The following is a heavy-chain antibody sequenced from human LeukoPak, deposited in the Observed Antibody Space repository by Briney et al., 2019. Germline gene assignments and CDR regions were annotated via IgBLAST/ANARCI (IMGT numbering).Heavy chain of an antibody. Sequence: GGSLRLSCAISVITVSQSDMSWVRQAPGRGLEEVSLIYTDGATHYADSVKRRFTISSATSKNTVYLEMRNLRPEDTAVYFCARDRAGSKPWVEFHPWGQGTLVTVSS. V-gene: IGHV3-66*01. D-gene: IGHD3-10*01. J-gene: IGHJ5*02. CDR3: ARDRAGSKPWVEFHP. CDR1: VITVSQSD. CDR2: IYTDGAT.